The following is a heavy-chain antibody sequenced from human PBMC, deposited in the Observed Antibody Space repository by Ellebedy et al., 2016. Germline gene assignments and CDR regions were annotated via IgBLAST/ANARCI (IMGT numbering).Heavy chain of an antibody. D-gene: IGHD6-19*01. J-gene: IGHJ5*02. CDR2: ISSTGYYE. CDR3: ARGSYSSGLEGWFDP. CDR1: GFTFSAYS. Sequence: GGSLRLSCAASGFTFSAYSMKWVRQAPGKGLEWVSSISSTGYYEYYADSVKGRFTISRDNAKDSVYLQINSLRVEDTAVYYCARGSYSSGLEGWFDPWGQGTLVTVSS. V-gene: IGHV3-21*01.